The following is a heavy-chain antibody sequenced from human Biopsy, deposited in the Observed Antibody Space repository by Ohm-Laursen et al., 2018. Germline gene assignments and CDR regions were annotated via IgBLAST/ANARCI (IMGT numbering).Heavy chain of an antibody. CDR3: ARWETTLGRSLDS. Sequence: GASVKVSCKASGYTFSNYGISWVRQAPGQGLEWMGWISGYNGNTNYAQKFQGRVTMTTDTSTSTAYMELRSLRSDDTAVYFCARWETTLGRSLDSWGQGTLVAVSS. V-gene: IGHV1-18*01. D-gene: IGHD1-26*01. CDR1: GYTFSNYG. J-gene: IGHJ4*02. CDR2: ISGYNGNT.